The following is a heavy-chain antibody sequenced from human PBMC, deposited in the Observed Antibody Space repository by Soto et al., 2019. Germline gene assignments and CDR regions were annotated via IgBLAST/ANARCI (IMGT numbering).Heavy chain of an antibody. CDR3: AKRRGAGGHFDY. CDR1: VLTFSSYA. CDR2: VSIGGST. D-gene: IGHD2-15*01. V-gene: IGHV3-23*01. Sequence: RRLSCAASVLTFSSYAMFWFRQGPGKGLEWVAVVSIGGSTHYADSVRGRFTISRDNSKNTLSLQMNSLTAEDTAVYFCAKRRGAGGHFDYWGQGALVTVSS. J-gene: IGHJ4*02.